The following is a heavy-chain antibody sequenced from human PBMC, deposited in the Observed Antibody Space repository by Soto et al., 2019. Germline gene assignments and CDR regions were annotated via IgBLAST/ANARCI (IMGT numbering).Heavy chain of an antibody. CDR2: IYPGDSDT. Sequence: PGESLMISCKGSGYSFTSYWIGWVRQMPGKGLEWMGIIYPGDSDTRYSPSFQGQVTISADKSISTAYLQWSSLKASDTAMYYCARPGSPPDFWSCYSQPHEAFDIWGQGTMVTVSS. CDR3: ARPGSPPDFWSCYSQPHEAFDI. V-gene: IGHV5-51*01. D-gene: IGHD3-3*01. CDR1: GYSFTSYW. J-gene: IGHJ3*02.